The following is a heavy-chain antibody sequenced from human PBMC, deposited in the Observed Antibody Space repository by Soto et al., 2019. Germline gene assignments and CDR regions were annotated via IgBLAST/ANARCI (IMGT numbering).Heavy chain of an antibody. CDR3: ARQNYDFWSGYYSSGWFDP. D-gene: IGHD3-3*01. V-gene: IGHV5-51*01. J-gene: IGHJ5*02. CDR2: IYPGDSDT. Sequence: GESMTICCKVSGYSFTSYWIVWVLQMPGKGLECMGIIYPGDSDTRYSPSFQGQVTISADKSISTAYLQWSSLKASDTAMYYCARQNYDFWSGYYSSGWFDPWGQGTMVTVSS. CDR1: GYSFTSYW.